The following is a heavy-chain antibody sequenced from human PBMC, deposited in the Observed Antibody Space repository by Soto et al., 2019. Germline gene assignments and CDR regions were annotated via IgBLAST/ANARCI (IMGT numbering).Heavy chain of an antibody. CDR1: GFTFDDYT. D-gene: IGHD2-15*01. J-gene: IGHJ4*02. CDR2: ISCDGGST. V-gene: IGHV3-43*01. CDR3: AKDLDPVAATPNIDY. Sequence: PGGSLRLSCAASGFTFDDYTMHWVRQAPGKGLEWVSLISCDGGSTYYADSVKGRFTISRDNCKNTLYLQMNSLRAEDTAVYYCAKDLDPVAATPNIDYWGQGTLVTVSS.